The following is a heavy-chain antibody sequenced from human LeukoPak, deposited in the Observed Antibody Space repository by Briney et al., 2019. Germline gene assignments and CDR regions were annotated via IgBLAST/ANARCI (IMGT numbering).Heavy chain of an antibody. CDR1: GYTFTNYW. CDR3: ARHSTRPNWYSPIDY. J-gene: IGHJ4*02. CDR2: LYPGPGAGPGGSNP. Sequence: GESLKISCKTSGYTFTNYWIGWVRQMPGKGLAWMGILYPGPGAGPGGSNPIYSPSFQGQVTISADNSITTAYLQWSSVKASDTAMYYCARHSTRPNWYSPIDYWGQGTLVTVSS. V-gene: IGHV5-51*01. D-gene: IGHD2-21*01.